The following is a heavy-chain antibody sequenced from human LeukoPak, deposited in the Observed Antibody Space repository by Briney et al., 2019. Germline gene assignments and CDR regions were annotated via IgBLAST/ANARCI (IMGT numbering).Heavy chain of an antibody. CDR1: GFTFSSYE. D-gene: IGHD3-10*01. J-gene: IGHJ6*04. Sequence: PGGSLRLSCAASGFTFSSYEMNWVRQAPGKGLEWVSYISSSGSTIYYADSVKGRFTIPRDNAKNSLYLQMNSLRAEDTAVYYCARDGMVRGVLEYYYYGMDVWGKGTTVTVSS. V-gene: IGHV3-48*03. CDR2: ISSSGSTI. CDR3: ARDGMVRGVLEYYYYGMDV.